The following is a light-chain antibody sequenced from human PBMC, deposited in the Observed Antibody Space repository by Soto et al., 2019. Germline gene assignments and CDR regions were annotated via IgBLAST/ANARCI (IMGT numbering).Light chain of an antibody. CDR3: QAWDSSIVV. CDR1: KLGDKY. Sequence: SYELTQPPSVSVSPGQTASIACSGDKLGDKYVCWYQQKPGQSPVVVIYQDSKRPSGIPERFSGSNSGNTATLTISGTQAMDEADYYCQAWDSSIVVFGGGTKVTVL. J-gene: IGLJ2*01. CDR2: QDS. V-gene: IGLV3-1*01.